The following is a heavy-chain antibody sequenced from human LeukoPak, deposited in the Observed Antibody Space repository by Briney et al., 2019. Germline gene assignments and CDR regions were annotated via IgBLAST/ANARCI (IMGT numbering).Heavy chain of an antibody. CDR3: ARDGGMSGWFDP. CDR1: GGSISSGSYY. D-gene: IGHD3-3*01. CDR2: IYTSGST. V-gene: IGHV4-61*02. J-gene: IGHJ5*02. Sequence: PSQTLSLTCTVSGGSISSGSYYWSWIRQPAGKGLEWIGRIYTSGSTNYNPSLKSRVTISVDTSKNQFSLKLSSVTAADTAVYYCARDGGMSGWFDPWGQGTLVTVSS.